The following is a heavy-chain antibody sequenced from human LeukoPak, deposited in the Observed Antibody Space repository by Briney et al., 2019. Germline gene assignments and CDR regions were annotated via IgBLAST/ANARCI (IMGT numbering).Heavy chain of an antibody. CDR3: AICSGGSCFYHDY. CDR2: INPSDGAT. J-gene: IGHJ4*02. CDR1: GGTFSSYA. Sequence: GASVKVSCKASGGTFSSYAISWVRQAPGQGLEWMGIINPSDGATGYAQKFQGRVTMTRDTSTSTVYMELSVLRSQDTAVYYCAICSGGSCFYHDYWGQGTLVTVSS. D-gene: IGHD2-15*01. V-gene: IGHV1-46*03.